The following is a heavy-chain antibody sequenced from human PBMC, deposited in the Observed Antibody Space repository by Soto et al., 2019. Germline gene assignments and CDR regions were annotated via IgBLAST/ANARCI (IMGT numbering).Heavy chain of an antibody. CDR2: IRSKANSYAT. V-gene: IGHV3-73*01. J-gene: IGHJ2*01. CDR3: SRHATSDWYLGP. Sequence: EVQLVESGGGLVQPGRSLRLACEASGFTFSGSAIHWVRQAYGKGLEWVGRIRSKANSYATAYGASGKGRFTISRDDPKNTAYLQMTSLKIEDTAVYYCSRHATSDWYLGPWGRGTLVTVSS. CDR1: GFTFSGSA.